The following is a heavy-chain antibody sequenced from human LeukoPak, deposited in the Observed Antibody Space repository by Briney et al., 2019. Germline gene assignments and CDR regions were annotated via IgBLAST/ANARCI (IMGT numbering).Heavy chain of an antibody. D-gene: IGHD3-22*01. CDR2: ISGSGGST. CDR1: GFTFRSYA. Sequence: GGSLRLSCAASGFTFRSYALSWVRQAPGKGLEWVSAISGSGGSTYYADSVKGRFTISRDNSKNTLYLQMNSLRAEDTAVYYCAKDRPITMIVVGCLDYWGQGTLVTVSS. CDR3: AKDRPITMIVVGCLDY. V-gene: IGHV3-23*01. J-gene: IGHJ4*02.